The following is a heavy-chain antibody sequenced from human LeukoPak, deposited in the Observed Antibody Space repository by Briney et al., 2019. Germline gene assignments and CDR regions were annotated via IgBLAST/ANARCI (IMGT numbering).Heavy chain of an antibody. CDR2: IKSKADGGTT. Sequence: GGSLRLSCEASGFTFSNGWRSWVRQAPGKGLEWIGRIKSKADGGTTDYAAVIKDRFSISRDDSKNTLYLQMNILKTGDTGIYYCATDNSARAYWGQGTLVTVSS. CDR1: GFTFSNGW. V-gene: IGHV3-15*01. CDR3: ATDNSARAY. J-gene: IGHJ4*02.